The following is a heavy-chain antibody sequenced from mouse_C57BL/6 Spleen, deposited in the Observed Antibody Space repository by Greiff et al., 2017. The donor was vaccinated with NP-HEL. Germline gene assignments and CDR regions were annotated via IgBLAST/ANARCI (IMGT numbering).Heavy chain of an antibody. CDR1: GFTFSSYA. D-gene: IGHD2-5*01. CDR3: AREDYSKLRGAMDY. V-gene: IGHV5-4*01. J-gene: IGHJ4*01. CDR2: ISDGGSYT. Sequence: EVMLVESGGGLVKPGGSLKLSCAASGFTFSSYAMSWVRQTPEKRLEWVATISDGGSYTYYPDNVKGRFTISRDNAKNNLYLQMSHLKSEDTAMYYCAREDYSKLRGAMDYWGQGTSVTVSS.